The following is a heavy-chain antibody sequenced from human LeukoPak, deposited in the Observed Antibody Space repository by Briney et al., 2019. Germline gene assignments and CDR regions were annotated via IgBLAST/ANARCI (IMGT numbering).Heavy chain of an antibody. Sequence: PGRSLRLSCAASGFTFSSYGMHWVRQAPGKGLEWVAVIWYDGSNKYYADSVKGRFTISRDNSKNTLYLQMNSLRAEDTAVYYCARVPQDAYEVYMDVWGKGPRSPSP. CDR2: IWYDGSNK. V-gene: IGHV3-33*01. J-gene: IGHJ6*03. D-gene: IGHD5-12*01. CDR3: ARVPQDAYEVYMDV. CDR1: GFTFSSYG.